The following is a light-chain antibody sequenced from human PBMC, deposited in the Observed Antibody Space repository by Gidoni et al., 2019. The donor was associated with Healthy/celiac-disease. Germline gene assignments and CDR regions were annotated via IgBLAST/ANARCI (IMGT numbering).Light chain of an antibody. V-gene: IGKV1-5*03. Sequence: DIQMTQSPSTLSASVGDRVTITCRASQSISNWLAWYQQKPGKAPKLLIYKASSLESGVPSRFSGSGSGTEFTLTISSLQPDDFAAYYCQQYNSYSWTFXQXTKVEI. CDR3: QQYNSYSWT. J-gene: IGKJ1*01. CDR2: KAS. CDR1: QSISNW.